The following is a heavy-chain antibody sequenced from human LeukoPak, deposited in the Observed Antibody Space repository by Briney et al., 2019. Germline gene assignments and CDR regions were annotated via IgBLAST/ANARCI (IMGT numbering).Heavy chain of an antibody. V-gene: IGHV4-34*01. CDR1: GGFFSGYY. CDR3: ARGRSSIAARFDY. J-gene: IGHJ4*02. D-gene: IGHD6-6*01. CDR2: INHSGST. Sequence: SETLSLTCAVYGGFFSGYYWSWIRQPPGKGLEWIGEINHSGSTNYNPSLKSRVTISVDTSKNQFSLKLSSVTAADTAVYYCARGRSSIAARFDYWGQGTLVTVSS.